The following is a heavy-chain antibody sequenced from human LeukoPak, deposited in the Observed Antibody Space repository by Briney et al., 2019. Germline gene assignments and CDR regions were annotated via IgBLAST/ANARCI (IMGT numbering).Heavy chain of an antibody. D-gene: IGHD1-1*01. Sequence: PGGSLRLSCEASGFTFSRYSMARVRQAPGKGLEWVSIISDDSSDTHYSDSLKGRFTISRDNSWKTLSLQMNSLRVEDTAVYYCARGQTSTTRHFDYWGQGTVVTVSS. CDR2: ISDDSSDT. CDR3: ARGQTSTTRHFDY. J-gene: IGHJ4*02. V-gene: IGHV3-23*01. CDR1: GFTFSRYS.